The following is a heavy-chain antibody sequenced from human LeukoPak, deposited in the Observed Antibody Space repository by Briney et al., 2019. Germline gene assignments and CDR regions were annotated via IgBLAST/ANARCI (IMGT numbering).Heavy chain of an antibody. CDR1: GGSISSGGYY. J-gene: IGHJ4*02. D-gene: IGHD2-8*01. V-gene: IGHV4-31*03. CDR2: IYYSGSI. CDR3: ARDSSMKPLDY. Sequence: TSETLSLTCTVSGGSISSGGYYWSWIRQHPGRGLEWIGYIYYSGSIYYNPSLKSRVTISVDTSKNQFSLKLSSVTAADTAVYYCARDSSMKPLDYWGQGTLVTVSS.